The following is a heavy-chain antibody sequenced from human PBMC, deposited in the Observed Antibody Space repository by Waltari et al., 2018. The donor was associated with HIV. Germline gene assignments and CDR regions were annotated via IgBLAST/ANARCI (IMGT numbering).Heavy chain of an antibody. CDR1: GFTFRAYA. J-gene: IGHJ5*01. V-gene: IGHV3-30*15. CDR2: ISYDGTNQ. Sequence: QVYLLESGGGVVQPGRSLRLSCVTSGFTFRAYAFPWVRQAPGQGLEWLAAISYDGTNQYYAKSVKGRFIISRDDATNTVHLQMGSLRVEDTAMYFCAKDGRLRWYGDTGWLDSWGRGSQVTVSS. CDR3: AKDGRLRWYGDTGWLDS. D-gene: IGHD3-10*01.